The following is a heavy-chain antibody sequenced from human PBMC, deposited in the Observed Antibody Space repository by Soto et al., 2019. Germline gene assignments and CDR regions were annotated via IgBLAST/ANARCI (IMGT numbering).Heavy chain of an antibody. CDR1: GFTFSTYA. V-gene: IGHV3-64D*06. CDR3: VKDHTATAGICLFNWFDP. Sequence: PGGSLRLSCSASGFTFSTYAMHWVRQAPGKGLEYIAGITSNGRTTSYKDSVKGRFIISRDNSESTLYLQMSSLRFDDTAVYFCVKDHTATAGICLFNWFDPWGQGTRVTVSS. D-gene: IGHD6-13*01. CDR2: ITSNGRTT. J-gene: IGHJ5*02.